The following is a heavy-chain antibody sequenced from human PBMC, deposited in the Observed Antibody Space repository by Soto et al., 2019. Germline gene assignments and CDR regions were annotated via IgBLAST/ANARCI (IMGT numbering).Heavy chain of an antibody. J-gene: IGHJ5*02. CDR3: ARDSGYSSVWSNWFDP. V-gene: IGHV3-7*01. D-gene: IGHD6-19*01. Sequence: PRGSLRLSCAASGFTFSSYWMSWVRQAPGKGLEWVANIKQDGSEKYYVDSVKGRFTISRDNAKNSLYLQMNSLRAEDTAVYYCARDSGYSSVWSNWFDPWGQRTLVTVSS. CDR1: GFTFSSYW. CDR2: IKQDGSEK.